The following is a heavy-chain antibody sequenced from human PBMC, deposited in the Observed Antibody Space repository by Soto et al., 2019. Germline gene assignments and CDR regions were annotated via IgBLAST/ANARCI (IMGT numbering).Heavy chain of an antibody. V-gene: IGHV1-18*04. J-gene: IGHJ4*02. Sequence: QVQLVQSGAEVRKPGASVKVSCEAYGYAFTAYSISWVRQAPGQGLEWMGWISPYNGNRNYAQKFQGRVTMTTDTSTGTAYMDLRSLTSDDTAMYFCARVLERTSTIPYYFDFWGPGALVTVSS. D-gene: IGHD3-3*01. CDR3: ARVLERTSTIPYYFDF. CDR1: GYAFTAYS. CDR2: ISPYNGNR.